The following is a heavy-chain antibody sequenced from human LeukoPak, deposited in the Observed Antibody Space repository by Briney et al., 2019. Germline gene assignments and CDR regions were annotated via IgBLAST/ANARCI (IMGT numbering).Heavy chain of an antibody. CDR2: INHSVIT. V-gene: IGHV4-34*01. CDR3: ARVALEAFDI. J-gene: IGHJ3*02. CDR1: GGSFSGYY. Sequence: PSETLSLTCAVYGGSFSGYYWSWIRQPPGKGLEWIVKINHSVITNYNPSLKSPLTISLDTSKNQFSLKLSSVTAADTAVYYCARVALEAFDIWGQGTMVSVSS. D-gene: IGHD1-1*01.